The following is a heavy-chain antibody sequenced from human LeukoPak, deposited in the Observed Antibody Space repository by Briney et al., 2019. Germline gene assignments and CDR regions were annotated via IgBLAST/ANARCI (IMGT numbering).Heavy chain of an antibody. V-gene: IGHV4-34*01. Sequence: KASETLSLTCIIYGDSFTGHYWSWIRQSPGKGLEWIGEINPSGRTDYNPSLKSRVTTSVDTSKNQFSLKLSSVTAADTAVYYCARAPVAGPLADAFDIWGQGTMVTVSS. CDR3: ARAPVAGPLADAFDI. D-gene: IGHD6-19*01. J-gene: IGHJ3*02. CDR2: INPSGRT. CDR1: GDSFTGHY.